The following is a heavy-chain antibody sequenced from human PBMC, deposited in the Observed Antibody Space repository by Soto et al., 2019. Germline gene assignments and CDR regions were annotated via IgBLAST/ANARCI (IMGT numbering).Heavy chain of an antibody. Sequence: PGGSLRLSCAASGFSVSVDSMIWVRQAPGKGLEWVANIKQDGSEKYYVDSVKGRFTISRDNAKNILYLQMNSLRAEDTAVYYCARDGPQGTGYYKDYYYGMDVWGQGTTVTVSS. CDR2: IKQDGSEK. CDR1: GFSVSVDS. CDR3: ARDGPQGTGYYKDYYYGMDV. V-gene: IGHV3-7*01. D-gene: IGHD3-9*01. J-gene: IGHJ6*02.